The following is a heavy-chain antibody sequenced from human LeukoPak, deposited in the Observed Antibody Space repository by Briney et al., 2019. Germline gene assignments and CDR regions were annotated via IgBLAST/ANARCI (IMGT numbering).Heavy chain of an antibody. Sequence: GGSLRLSCAASGFTFDDYSMHWVRQAPGKGLEWVSGISRNSGSIVYADSVKGRFTISRDNAKNSLYLQMNSLRAEDMALYYCAKDKGVGATRGIDYWGQGTLVTVSS. J-gene: IGHJ4*02. CDR2: ISRNSGSI. CDR1: GFTFDDYS. V-gene: IGHV3-9*03. D-gene: IGHD1-26*01. CDR3: AKDKGVGATRGIDY.